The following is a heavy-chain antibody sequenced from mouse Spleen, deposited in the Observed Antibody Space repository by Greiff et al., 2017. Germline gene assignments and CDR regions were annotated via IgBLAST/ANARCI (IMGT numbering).Heavy chain of an antibody. CDR1: GYTFTSYT. Sequence: VQLQQSGAELARPGASVKMSCKASGYTFTSYTMHWVKQRPGQGLEWIGYINPSSGYTKYNQKFKDKATLTADKSSSTAYMQLSSLTSEDSAVYYCAREREYEGYYLYWGQGTTLTVSS. CDR3: AREREYEGYYLY. CDR2: INPSSGYT. V-gene: IGHV1-4*01. D-gene: IGHD2-3*01. J-gene: IGHJ2*01.